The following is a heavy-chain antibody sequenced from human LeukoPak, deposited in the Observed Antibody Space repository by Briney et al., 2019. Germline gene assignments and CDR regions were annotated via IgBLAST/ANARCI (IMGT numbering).Heavy chain of an antibody. CDR3: ARSDGGSSEGIDDAFDI. Sequence: PEGALRLSCAASGVTVSSNYTSWVRQAPGAGGEWVSVIYSGGSTYYADSVKGRFTISRDNSKNTLYLQMNSLRAEDTAVYYCARSDGGSSEGIDDAFDIWGQGTMVTVSS. V-gene: IGHV3-66*01. CDR2: IYSGGST. J-gene: IGHJ3*02. D-gene: IGHD1-26*01. CDR1: GVTVSSNY.